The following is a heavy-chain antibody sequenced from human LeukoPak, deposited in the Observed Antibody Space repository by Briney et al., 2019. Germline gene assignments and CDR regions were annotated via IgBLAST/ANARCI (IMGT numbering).Heavy chain of an antibody. Sequence: ASVKVSCKASGYTFTDYYMHWVRQAPGQGLEWMGWITPNSGATDYTQTFQGRVTMTRDTSTSTAYTELSRLRSDDTAVYYCASLGSSGWQLRGGTFDIWGQGAMVTVSS. J-gene: IGHJ3*02. CDR2: ITPNSGAT. D-gene: IGHD6-19*01. CDR1: GYTFTDYY. CDR3: ASLGSSGWQLRGGTFDI. V-gene: IGHV1-2*02.